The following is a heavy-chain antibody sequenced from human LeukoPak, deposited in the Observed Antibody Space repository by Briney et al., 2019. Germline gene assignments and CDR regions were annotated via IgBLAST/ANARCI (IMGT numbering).Heavy chain of an antibody. Sequence: SETLSLTCTVSGGSISSSSYYWGWIRQPPGKGLEWIGSIYYTGSTYYNASLKSRVTISVDTSKNEFSLKLSSVTAADTAVYYCARTTVSSGWFDYWGQGTLVTVSS. CDR2: IYYTGST. V-gene: IGHV4-39*07. J-gene: IGHJ4*02. D-gene: IGHD6-19*01. CDR1: GGSISSSSYY. CDR3: ARTTVSSGWFDY.